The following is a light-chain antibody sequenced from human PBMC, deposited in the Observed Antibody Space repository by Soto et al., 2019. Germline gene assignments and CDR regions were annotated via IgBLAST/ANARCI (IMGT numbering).Light chain of an antibody. V-gene: IGKV1-5*03. J-gene: IGKJ2*01. CDR2: KAS. CDR3: QQYNNYPYT. CDR1: QSISSY. Sequence: DIPMTQSPSTLSASVGDRVTITCRASQSISSYLAWYQQKPGKAPKVLIYKASSLKSGIPSRFSGSGSGTELTLTISSLQPDDFATYYCQQYNNYPYTFGQGTKLEIK.